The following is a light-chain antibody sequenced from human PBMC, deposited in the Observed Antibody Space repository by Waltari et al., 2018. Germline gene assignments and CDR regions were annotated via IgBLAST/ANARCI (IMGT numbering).Light chain of an antibody. Sequence: QSALTQPRSVSGSPGQSVTISCTGTNSDVGGFNYVSWFQQHPGEAPKVIIFDVTQRPSGVPGRFSGSKSSNTASLTISGLQAEDDSDYYCCSYAGIYTYVFGTGTKVTVL. CDR1: NSDVGGFNY. J-gene: IGLJ1*01. CDR2: DVT. V-gene: IGLV2-11*01. CDR3: CSYAGIYTYV.